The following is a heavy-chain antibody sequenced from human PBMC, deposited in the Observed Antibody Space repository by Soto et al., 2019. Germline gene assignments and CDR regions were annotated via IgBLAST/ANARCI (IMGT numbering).Heavy chain of an antibody. Sequence: EVQLLESGGGLVQPGGALRLSCAASGFTFSSYAMSWVRQAPGKALEWVSAISGSGGSTYYADSVKSRFTISRENSKNPLYLQMNSLRAVDTAVYYCAKDLMAAYDSRDAFDIWRKGRTVTVSS. CDR2: ISGSGGST. D-gene: IGHD3-22*01. CDR3: AKDLMAAYDSRDAFDI. V-gene: IGHV3-23*01. CDR1: GFTFSSYA. J-gene: IGHJ3*02.